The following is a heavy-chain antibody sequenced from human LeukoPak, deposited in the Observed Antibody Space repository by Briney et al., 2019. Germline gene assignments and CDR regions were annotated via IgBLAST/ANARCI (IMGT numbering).Heavy chain of an antibody. CDR2: ISWNSNTI. J-gene: IGHJ4*02. CDR3: ARQYGSGSLDY. D-gene: IGHD3-10*01. Sequence: GGSLRLSCAASGFIFDDYAMHWVREAPGKGLEWVSGISWNSNTIGYADSVKGRFTISRDNAKNSLYLQMNSLRAEDTALYYCARQYGSGSLDYWGQGTLVTVSS. CDR1: GFIFDDYA. V-gene: IGHV3-9*01.